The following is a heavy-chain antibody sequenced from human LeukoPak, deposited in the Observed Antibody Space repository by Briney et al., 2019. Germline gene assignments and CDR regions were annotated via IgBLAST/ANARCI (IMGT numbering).Heavy chain of an antibody. V-gene: IGHV4-59*01. CDR3: ARGAQGAYYMDV. CDR1: GGSISSYY. Sequence: PSETLSLTCTVWGGSISSYYWSWIRQPPGKGLEWIGYIYYSGSTNYNPSLKSRVTISVDTSKNQFSLKLSSVIAADTAVYYCARGAQGAYYMDVWGKGTTVTVSS. CDR2: IYYSGST. J-gene: IGHJ6*03.